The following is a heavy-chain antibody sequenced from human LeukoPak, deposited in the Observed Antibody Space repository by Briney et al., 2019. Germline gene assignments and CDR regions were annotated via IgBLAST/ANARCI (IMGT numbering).Heavy chain of an antibody. D-gene: IGHD3-9*01. CDR1: GFSFASYG. V-gene: IGHV3-48*03. CDR3: ARDTLNGPFVISLDY. J-gene: IGHJ4*02. CDR2: ITSDGHVE. Sequence: GGSLRLSCAASGFSFASYGMNWVRQAPGKGLEWVSHITSDGHVETYVDSVRGRFTMSRDNAKDLLFLQMNGLRAEGTAVYYCARDTLNGPFVISLDYWGQGALVTVSS.